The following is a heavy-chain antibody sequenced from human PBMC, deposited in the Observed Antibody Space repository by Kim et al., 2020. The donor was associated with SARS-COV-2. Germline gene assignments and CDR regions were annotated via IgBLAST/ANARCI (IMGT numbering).Heavy chain of an antibody. V-gene: IGHV1-46*01. CDR1: GYTFTSYY. Sequence: ASVKVSCKASGYTFTSYYMHWVRQAPGQGLEWMGIINPSGGSTSYAQKFQGRVTMTRDTSTSTVYMELSSLRSEDTAVYYCARDTTVFQTGTTFFVYWFDPWGQGTLVTVSS. D-gene: IGHD1-1*01. J-gene: IGHJ5*02. CDR2: INPSGGST. CDR3: ARDTTVFQTGTTFFVYWFDP.